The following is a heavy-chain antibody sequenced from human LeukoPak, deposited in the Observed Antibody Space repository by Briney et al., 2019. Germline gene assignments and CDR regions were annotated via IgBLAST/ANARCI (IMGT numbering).Heavy chain of an antibody. J-gene: IGHJ4*02. CDR2: ISAYNGNT. CDR3: ASGKYYYDSSGYYYAY. V-gene: IGHV1-18*01. D-gene: IGHD3-22*01. Sequence: GASVKVSCKASGYTFTSYGISWVRQALGQGLEWMGWISAYNGNTNYAQKLQGRVTMTTDTSTSTAYMELRSLRSDDTAVYYCASGKYYYDSSGYYYAYWGQGTLVTVSS. CDR1: GYTFTSYG.